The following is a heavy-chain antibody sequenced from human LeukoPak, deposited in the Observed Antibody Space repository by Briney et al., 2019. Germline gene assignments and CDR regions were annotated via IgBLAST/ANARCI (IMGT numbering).Heavy chain of an antibody. D-gene: IGHD4-17*01. Sequence: GGSLRLSCAASGFTFSSYEMNWVRQAPGKGLEWVSYISSSAGTIYYTDSVKGRLTISRDNAKNSLYLQMNGLRAEDTAVYYCAREASSGDLEYWGQGTLVTVSS. CDR1: GFTFSSYE. J-gene: IGHJ4*02. CDR2: ISSSAGTI. CDR3: AREASSGDLEY. V-gene: IGHV3-48*03.